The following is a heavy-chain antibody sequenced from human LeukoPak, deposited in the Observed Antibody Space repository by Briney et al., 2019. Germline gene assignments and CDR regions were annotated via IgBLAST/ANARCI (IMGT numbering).Heavy chain of an antibody. CDR2: ISAYNGNT. Sequence: ASVKVSCKASGYTFTSYGISWVRQAPGQGLEWMGWISAYNGNTNYAQKLQGRVTMTTDTSTSTACMELRSLRSDDTAVYYCARGLGKYSYGPFDYWGQGTLVTVSS. D-gene: IGHD5-18*01. CDR3: ARGLGKYSYGPFDY. J-gene: IGHJ4*02. V-gene: IGHV1-18*01. CDR1: GYTFTSYG.